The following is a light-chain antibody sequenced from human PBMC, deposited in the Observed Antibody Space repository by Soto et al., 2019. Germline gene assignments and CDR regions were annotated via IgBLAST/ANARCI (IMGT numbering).Light chain of an antibody. J-gene: IGLJ1*01. CDR3: SSFAGSSTYYV. CDR2: EVT. V-gene: IGLV2-8*01. Sequence: QSVLAQPPSASGSPGQSVTISCTGTSSDIGGYDHVSWYQQHPGKAPKVMIYEVTKRPSGVPDRFSGSKAGNTASLTVFGLQAEDEADYYCSSFAGSSTYYVFGTGTKVTVL. CDR1: SSDIGGYDH.